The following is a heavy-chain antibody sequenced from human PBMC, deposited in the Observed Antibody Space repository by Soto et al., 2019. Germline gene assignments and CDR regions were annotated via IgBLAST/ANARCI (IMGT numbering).Heavy chain of an antibody. D-gene: IGHD3-22*01. Sequence: GGSLRLSCAASGFTFSSYWMHWVRQAPGKGLVWVSRINSDGSSTSYADSVKGRFTISRDNAKNTLYLQMNSLRAEDTAVYYCAREYYYDSSGSLYGMDVWGQGTTVTVSS. J-gene: IGHJ6*02. V-gene: IGHV3-74*01. CDR3: AREYYYDSSGSLYGMDV. CDR2: INSDGSST. CDR1: GFTFSSYW.